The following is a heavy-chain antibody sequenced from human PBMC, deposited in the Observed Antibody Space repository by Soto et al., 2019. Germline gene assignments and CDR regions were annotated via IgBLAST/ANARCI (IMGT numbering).Heavy chain of an antibody. J-gene: IGHJ4*02. Sequence: ASVKVSCKASGYSFTDYYMHWVRQAPGQGLEWMGWINPHSGGTNSAQKFQGRVSMTRDTSTSTAYMELSRLRSDDTAVYYCARPNTCGWSRAWEFWGQGSLVTVSS. CDR3: ARPNTCGWSRAWEF. D-gene: IGHD6-19*01. CDR2: INPHSGGT. V-gene: IGHV1-2*02. CDR1: GYSFTDYY.